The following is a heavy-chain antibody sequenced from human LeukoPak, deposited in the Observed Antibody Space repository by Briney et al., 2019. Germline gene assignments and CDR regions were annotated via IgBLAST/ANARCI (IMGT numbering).Heavy chain of an antibody. CDR1: GFSFTSYG. CDR3: ARVSESGNSDY. D-gene: IGHD4-23*01. Sequence: GGSLRLSCVASGFSFTSYGMHWVRQAPGKGLEWVAVIWYDGTNKYYADSVKGRFTISRDTSNNMLYLQMNSLRAEDTAVYYCARVSESGNSDYWGQGTLVTVSS. V-gene: IGHV3-33*01. CDR2: IWYDGTNK. J-gene: IGHJ4*02.